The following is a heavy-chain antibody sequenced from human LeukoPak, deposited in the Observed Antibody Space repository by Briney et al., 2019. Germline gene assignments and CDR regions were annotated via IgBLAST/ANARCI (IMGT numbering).Heavy chain of an antibody. CDR1: GGSMSSGDTGGYS. Sequence: SQTLSLTCAASGGSMSSGDTGGYSWSWIRQPPGGGLEWIGYIYHSGSTYYNPSLKSRVTISVDRSKSQFSLKLKSVTAADAAVYYCASSSSADFDYWGQGVLVTVSS. V-gene: IGHV4-30-2*01. D-gene: IGHD6-13*01. J-gene: IGHJ4*02. CDR2: IYHSGST. CDR3: ASSSSADFDY.